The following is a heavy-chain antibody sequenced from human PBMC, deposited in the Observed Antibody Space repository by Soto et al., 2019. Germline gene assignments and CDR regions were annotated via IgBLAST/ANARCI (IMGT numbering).Heavy chain of an antibody. CDR1: DFFFAYN. D-gene: IGHD3-9*01. V-gene: IGHV1-8*01. CDR3: ARETAVALCELLAGSRVDYRYMAA. Sequence: QVQLVQSGAEVKKPGASMRVSCRASDFFFAYNFNWVRQVPGQGLEWMGWMDPKNGDTDYSQKFRGRVSMTRNASLSTAFLALSSLRPDDTATYYCARETAVALCELLAGSRVDYRYMAAWGKGTTVTVSS. J-gene: IGHJ6*03. CDR2: MDPKNGDT.